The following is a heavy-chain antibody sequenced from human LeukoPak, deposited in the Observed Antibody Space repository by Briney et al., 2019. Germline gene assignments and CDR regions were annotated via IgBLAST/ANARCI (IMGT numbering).Heavy chain of an antibody. CDR3: AKGSGWEQSYYYYYMDV. D-gene: IGHD1-26*01. Sequence: HPGGSLRLSCAASEFSVGSNYMTWVRQAPGKGLEWVSLIYSGGSTYYADSVKGRFTISRDNSKNTLYLQMNSLRAEDTAVYYCAKGSGWEQSYYYYYMDVWGKGTTVTISS. CDR2: IYSGGST. V-gene: IGHV3-66*01. CDR1: EFSVGSNY. J-gene: IGHJ6*03.